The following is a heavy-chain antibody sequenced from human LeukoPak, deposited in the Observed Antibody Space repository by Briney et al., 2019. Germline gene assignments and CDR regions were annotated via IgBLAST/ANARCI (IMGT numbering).Heavy chain of an antibody. D-gene: IGHD1-1*01. CDR1: GGSISSSSYY. Sequence: PSETLSLTCTVSGGSISSSSYYWGWIRQPPGKGLEWIGSIYYSGSTYYNPSLKSRVTISVDTSKNQFSLKLSSVTAADTAVYYCARDSRRQTGIDYWGQGTLVTVSS. CDR2: IYYSGST. CDR3: ARDSRRQTGIDY. V-gene: IGHV4-39*07. J-gene: IGHJ4*02.